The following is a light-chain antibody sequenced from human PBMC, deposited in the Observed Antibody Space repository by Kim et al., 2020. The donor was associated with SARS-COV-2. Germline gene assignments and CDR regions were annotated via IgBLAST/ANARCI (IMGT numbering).Light chain of an antibody. V-gene: IGLV10-54*01. CDR1: DNGVGNQG. J-gene: IGLJ3*02. CDR3: SAWDFSISAWV. Sequence: QTATLTCTGNDNGVGNQGVAWLQQRRGHPPNLLSYRNDNRPSGISERFSASRSGNAASLTITGLQPGDEADYSCSAWDFSISAWVFGGGTQLTVL. CDR2: RND.